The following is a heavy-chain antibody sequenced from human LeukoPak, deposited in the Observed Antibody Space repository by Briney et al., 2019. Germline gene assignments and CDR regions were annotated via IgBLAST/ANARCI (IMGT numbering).Heavy chain of an antibody. D-gene: IGHD6-13*01. J-gene: IGHJ6*03. Sequence: SVKVSCKASGGTFSSYAISWVRQAPGQGLEWMGGIIPIFGTANYAQKFQGRVTITADESTSTAYMELSSLRSEDTAVYYYAADGDRSSWPSFFPYYYYYYMDVWGKGTTVTVSS. CDR1: GGTFSSYA. V-gene: IGHV1-69*13. CDR3: AADGDRSSWPSFFPYYYYYYMDV. CDR2: IIPIFGTA.